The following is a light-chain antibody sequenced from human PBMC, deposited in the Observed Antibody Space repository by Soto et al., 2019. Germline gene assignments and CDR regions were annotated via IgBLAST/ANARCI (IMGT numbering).Light chain of an antibody. CDR1: QSIGSW. V-gene: IGKV1-5*03. Sequence: DIQMTQSPSTLSASVGDRAIITCRASQSIGSWLAWYQQRPGKAPKLLIYKASSLESGVPSRFSDSGSGTEFTLTISSLQPDDFATYHCQQYNTYSTFGQVTKVEIK. CDR2: KAS. J-gene: IGKJ1*01. CDR3: QQYNTYST.